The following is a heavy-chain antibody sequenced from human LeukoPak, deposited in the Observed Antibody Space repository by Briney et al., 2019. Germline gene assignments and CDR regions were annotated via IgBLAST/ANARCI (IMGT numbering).Heavy chain of an antibody. CDR1: GGSFSGYY. J-gene: IGHJ4*02. CDR3: AREGVGNY. CDR2: INHSGST. V-gene: IGHV4-34*01. Sequence: SETLSLTCAVYGGSFSGYYWSWIRQPPGKGLEWIGEINHSGSTNYNPSLKCRVTISVDTSKNQFSLKLSSVTAADTAVYYCAREGVGNYWGQGTLVTVSS. D-gene: IGHD7-27*01.